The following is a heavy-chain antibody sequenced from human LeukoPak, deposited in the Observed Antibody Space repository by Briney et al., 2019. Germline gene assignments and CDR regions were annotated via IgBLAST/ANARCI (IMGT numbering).Heavy chain of an antibody. CDR3: ATARPRTFGFYFDY. D-gene: IGHD3-16*01. Sequence: PGGSLSFPWTASGFTFSSYGMHGVRQAPGKGLEGVAVIRYDGSNKYYADSVKGRLTISGDNSKNTLYLKMNSLRSENRPLYYFATARPRTFGFYFDYWGQGTLVTVSS. CDR2: IRYDGSNK. CDR1: GFTFSSYG. J-gene: IGHJ4*02. V-gene: IGHV3-30*02.